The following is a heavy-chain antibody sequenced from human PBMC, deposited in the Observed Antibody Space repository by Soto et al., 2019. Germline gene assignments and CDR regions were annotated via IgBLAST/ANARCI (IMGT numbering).Heavy chain of an antibody. J-gene: IGHJ6*02. CDR3: ARVGDYYGMDV. V-gene: IGHV4-4*02. D-gene: IGHD2-15*01. CDR2: IYHSGST. Sequence: LSLPCAVSGGSISSSNWWSWVRQPPGKGLEWSGEIYHSGSTNYNPSIKSRVTISVDKSKNQFSLKLSSVTAADTAVYYCARVGDYYGMDVWGQGTTVTVSS. CDR1: GGSISSSNW.